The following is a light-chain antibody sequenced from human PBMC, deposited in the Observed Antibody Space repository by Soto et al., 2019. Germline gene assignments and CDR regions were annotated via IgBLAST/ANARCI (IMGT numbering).Light chain of an antibody. Sequence: QPVLTQPRSVSGSPGQSVTISCTGTSSDVGGYNYVSWYQQHPGKAPKVMIYDVSKRPSGVPDRFSGSKSGNTASLTISGLQAEDEADYYCCSYAGSYTLYVFGTGTKVTVL. J-gene: IGLJ1*01. CDR2: DVS. V-gene: IGLV2-11*01. CDR3: CSYAGSYTLYV. CDR1: SSDVGGYNY.